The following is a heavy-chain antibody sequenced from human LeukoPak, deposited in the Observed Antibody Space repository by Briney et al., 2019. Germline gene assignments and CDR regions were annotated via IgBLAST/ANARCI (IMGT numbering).Heavy chain of an antibody. CDR1: GYTFTSYY. CDR2: INPTGGST. V-gene: IGHV1-46*01. D-gene: IGHD5-12*01. Sequence: GASVKVSCKASGYTFTSYYMHWVRQAPGQGLEWMGVINPTGGSTSYAQKFQGRVTMTRDMSTSTVYMELSSPRSEDTAVYYCARGSSSGYTEWYWGQGTLVTVSS. J-gene: IGHJ4*02. CDR3: ARGSSSGYTEWY.